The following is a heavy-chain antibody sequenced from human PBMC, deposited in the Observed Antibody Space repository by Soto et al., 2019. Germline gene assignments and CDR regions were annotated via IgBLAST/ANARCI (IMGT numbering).Heavy chain of an antibody. J-gene: IGHJ5*02. CDR3: ARRPVYGDYVSSWFDP. Sequence: SETLSLTCTVSGGSISSSSYYWGWIRQPPGKGLEWIGSIYYSGSTYYNPSLKSRVTISVDTSKNQFSLKLSSVTAADTAVYYCARRPVYGDYVSSWFDPWGQGTRVTVSS. CDR2: IYYSGST. D-gene: IGHD4-17*01. V-gene: IGHV4-39*01. CDR1: GGSISSSSYY.